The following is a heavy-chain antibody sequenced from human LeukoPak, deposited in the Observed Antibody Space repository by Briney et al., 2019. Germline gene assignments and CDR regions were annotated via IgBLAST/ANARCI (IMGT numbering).Heavy chain of an antibody. D-gene: IGHD2-15*01. CDR1: GFTFSSYG. CDR3: AKGGYCSGGSCYSFEGLLDWFDP. J-gene: IGHJ5*02. V-gene: IGHV3-23*01. CDR2: IHKSDGST. Sequence: GGSLRLSCAASGFTFSSYGMSWVRQAPGKGLEWVSLIHKSDGSTYYADSVKGRFTISRDNSKNTLYLQMNSLRAEDTAVYYCAKGGYCSGGSCYSFEGLLDWFDPWGQGTLVTVSS.